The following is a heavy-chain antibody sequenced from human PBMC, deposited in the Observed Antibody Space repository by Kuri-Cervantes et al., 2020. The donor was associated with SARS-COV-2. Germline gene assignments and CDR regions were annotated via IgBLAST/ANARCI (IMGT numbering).Heavy chain of an antibody. Sequence: LSLTCAATGFTVSSNYMSWVRQAPGKGLEWVSVIYSGGSTYYADSVKGRFTISRDNSKNTLYLQMNSLRAEDTAVYYCARGRGYCSGGSCSEFWGQGTLVTVSS. CDR1: GFTVSSNY. V-gene: IGHV3-53*01. CDR2: IYSGGST. D-gene: IGHD2-15*01. CDR3: ARGRGYCSGGSCSEF. J-gene: IGHJ4*02.